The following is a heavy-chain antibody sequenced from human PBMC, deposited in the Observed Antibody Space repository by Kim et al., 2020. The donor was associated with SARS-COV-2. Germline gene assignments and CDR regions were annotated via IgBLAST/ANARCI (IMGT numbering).Heavy chain of an antibody. Sequence: SETLSLTCAVYGGSFSGYYWSWIRQPPGKGLEWIGEINHSGSTNYNPSLKSRSTTSVDTSNNQFPLKLRSVTAADTAVYYCARGPDLYYYYYGMDGWGQGTTVTVPS. V-gene: IGHV4-34*01. CDR2: INHSGST. J-gene: IGHJ6*02. CDR1: GGSFSGYY. CDR3: ARGPDLYYYYYGMDG.